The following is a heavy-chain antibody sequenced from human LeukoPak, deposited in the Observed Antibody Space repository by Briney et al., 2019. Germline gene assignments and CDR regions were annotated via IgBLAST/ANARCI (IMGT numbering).Heavy chain of an antibody. CDR2: INPNSGGT. CDR1: GYTFTGYY. J-gene: IGHJ3*02. CDR3: AREGSGTTRHAFDI. D-gene: IGHD1-1*01. V-gene: IGHV1-2*06. Sequence: ASVKVSCKASGYTFTGYYMHWVRQAPGQGLEWMGRINPNSGGTNYAQKFQGRVTMTRDTSISTAYMELSRLRSDDTAVYYCAREGSGTTRHAFDIWGQGTMVTVSS.